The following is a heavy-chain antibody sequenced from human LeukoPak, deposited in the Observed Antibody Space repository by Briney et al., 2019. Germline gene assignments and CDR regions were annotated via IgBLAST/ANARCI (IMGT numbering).Heavy chain of an antibody. Sequence: GCLRLSPAAPVFTLSRYAMSWVRQAPGGRLEWGLPISDRGGKKYNEYYVKGRLSISTDKSKNTENLQMSRLRAEETDLYYCEKDRNGGSSTQHKGFESWGQGTLVTVSS. CDR2: ISDRGGKK. CDR1: VFTLSRYA. D-gene: IGHD7-27*01. V-gene: IGHV3-23*01. J-gene: IGHJ4*02. CDR3: EKDRNGGSSTQHKGFES.